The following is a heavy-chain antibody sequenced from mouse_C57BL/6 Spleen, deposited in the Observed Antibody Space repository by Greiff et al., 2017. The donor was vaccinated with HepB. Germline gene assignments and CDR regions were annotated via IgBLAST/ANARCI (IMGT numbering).Heavy chain of an antibody. D-gene: IGHD2-4*01. J-gene: IGHJ2*01. Sequence: EVQGVESGGGLVQPGGSLKLSCAASGFTFSDYGMAWVRQAPRNGPEWVAFISNLAYSIYYADTVTGRFTISRENAKNTLYLEMSSLRSEDTAMYYCARQGDYDYHYFDYWGQGTTLTVSS. CDR1: GFTFSDYG. CDR2: ISNLAYSI. V-gene: IGHV5-15*01. CDR3: ARQGDYDYHYFDY.